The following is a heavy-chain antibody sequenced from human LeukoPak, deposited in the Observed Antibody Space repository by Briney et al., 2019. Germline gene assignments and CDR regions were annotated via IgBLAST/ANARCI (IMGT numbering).Heavy chain of an antibody. CDR2: INHSGST. Sequence: MSSETLSLTCAVYGGSFSGYYWSWIRQPPGKGLEWIGEINHSGSTNYNPSLKSRVTISVDTSKNQFSLKLSSVTAADTAVYYCARDKWSYYYDSSGYYSDYWGQGTLVTVSS. CDR1: GGSFSGYY. J-gene: IGHJ4*02. V-gene: IGHV4-34*01. CDR3: ARDKWSYYYDSSGYYSDY. D-gene: IGHD3-22*01.